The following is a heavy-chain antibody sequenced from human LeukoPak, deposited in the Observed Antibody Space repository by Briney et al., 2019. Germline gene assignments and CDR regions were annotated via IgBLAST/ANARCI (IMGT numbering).Heavy chain of an antibody. V-gene: IGHV3-11*01. CDR1: GFTFSDYY. CDR3: ARSRGVGYNSFDY. CDR2: ISSSGSTI. Sequence: GGSLRLSCAASGFTFSDYYMSWIRQAPGKGLERVSYISSSGSTIYYADSVKGRFTISRDNAKNSLYLQMNSLRAEDTAVYYCARSRGVGYNSFDYWGQGTLVTVSS. D-gene: IGHD5-24*01. J-gene: IGHJ4*02.